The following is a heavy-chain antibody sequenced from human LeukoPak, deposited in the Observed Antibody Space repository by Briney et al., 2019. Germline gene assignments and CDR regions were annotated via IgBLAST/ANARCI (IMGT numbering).Heavy chain of an antibody. D-gene: IGHD3-3*01. J-gene: IGHJ4*02. CDR2: IDWDDDK. Sequence: SGPALVKPTQTLTVTCTFSGFSLSSSEICVSWIRQPPGKALEWLARIDWDDDKYYSTSLKTRLAISKDTSKNQVVLTMTNMDPVDTATYYCARGSGSYTPLDYWGQGTLVTVSS. V-gene: IGHV2-70*11. CDR3: ARGSGSYTPLDY. CDR1: GFSLSSSEIC.